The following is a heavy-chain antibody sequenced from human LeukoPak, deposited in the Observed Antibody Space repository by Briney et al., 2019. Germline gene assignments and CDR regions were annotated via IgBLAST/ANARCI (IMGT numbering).Heavy chain of an antibody. Sequence: SETLSLTCAVYGGSFSGYYWSWIRQPPGKGLEWIGEINHSGSANYNPSLKSRVTISVDTSKNQFPLKLSSVTAADTAVYYCARGSVTILYWGQGTLVTVSS. CDR3: ARGSVTILY. CDR1: GGSFSGYY. D-gene: IGHD3-9*01. CDR2: INHSGSA. J-gene: IGHJ4*02. V-gene: IGHV4-34*01.